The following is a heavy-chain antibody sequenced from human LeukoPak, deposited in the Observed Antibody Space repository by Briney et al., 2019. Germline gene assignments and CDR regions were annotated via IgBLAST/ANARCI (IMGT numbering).Heavy chain of an antibody. J-gene: IGHJ6*04. CDR2: IKSKTDGGTT. CDR1: GSTFSNAW. Sequence: GGSLRLSCAASGSTFSNAWMSWVRQAPGKGLEWVGRIKSKTDGGTTDYAAPVKGRFTISRDDSKNTLYLQMNSLKTEDTAVYYCTTDLQQRTILLWFGGDLPLDVWGKGTTVTVSS. CDR3: TTDLQQRTILLWFGGDLPLDV. D-gene: IGHD3-10*01. V-gene: IGHV3-15*01.